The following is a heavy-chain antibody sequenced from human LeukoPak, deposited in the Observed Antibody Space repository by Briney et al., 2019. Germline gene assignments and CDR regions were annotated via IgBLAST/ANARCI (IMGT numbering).Heavy chain of an antibody. CDR1: GFTFSSYG. CDR2: ISYDGSNK. Sequence: GGSLRLSCAASGFTFSSYGMHWVRQAPGKGLEWMAVISYDGSNKYYADSVKGRFTISRDNSKNTLYLQMNSLRAEDTAVYYCAKGHILLWFGEFFDYWGQGTLVTVSS. CDR3: AKGHILLWFGEFFDY. V-gene: IGHV3-30*18. D-gene: IGHD3-10*01. J-gene: IGHJ4*02.